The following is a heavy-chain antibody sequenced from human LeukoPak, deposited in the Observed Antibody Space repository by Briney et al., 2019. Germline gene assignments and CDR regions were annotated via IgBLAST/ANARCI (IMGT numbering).Heavy chain of an antibody. Sequence: ASVNVSCKASGYTFTGYYMHWVRQAPGQGLEWMGWINPNSGGTNYAQKFQGRVTMTRDTSISTAYMELSRLRSDDTAVYYCARQYSSSWTPYYYYYMDVWGKGTTVTVSS. CDR1: GYTFTGYY. CDR2: INPNSGGT. J-gene: IGHJ6*03. D-gene: IGHD6-13*01. V-gene: IGHV1-2*02. CDR3: ARQYSSSWTPYYYYYMDV.